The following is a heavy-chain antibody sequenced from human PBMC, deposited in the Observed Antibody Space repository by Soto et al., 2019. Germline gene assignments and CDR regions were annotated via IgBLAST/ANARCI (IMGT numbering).Heavy chain of an antibody. CDR1: GFTFSSYA. CDR3: AKDLRGGDCCSSFQH. D-gene: IGHD2-21*02. Sequence: EVQLLESGGGLVQPGGSLRLSCAASGFTFSSYAMSWVRQAPGKGLGWVSAISGSGGSTYYADSVKGRFTISRDNSKNTLYLQMNSLRAEDTAVYYCAKDLRGGDCCSSFQHWGQGTLVTVSS. CDR2: ISGSGGST. J-gene: IGHJ1*01. V-gene: IGHV3-23*01.